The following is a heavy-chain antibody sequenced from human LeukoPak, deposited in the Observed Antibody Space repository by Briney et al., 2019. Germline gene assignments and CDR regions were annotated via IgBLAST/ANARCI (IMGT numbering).Heavy chain of an antibody. D-gene: IGHD3-10*01. J-gene: IGHJ4*02. Sequence: SETLSLTCTVSGGSISSYYWSWIRQPPGKGLEWIGYIYYSGSTNYNPSLKSRVTISVDTSKNQFSLKLSSVTAADTAVYYCASGLLWFGELSYYFDYWGQGTLVTVSS. CDR2: IYYSGST. V-gene: IGHV4-59*12. CDR3: ASGLLWFGELSYYFDY. CDR1: GGSISSYY.